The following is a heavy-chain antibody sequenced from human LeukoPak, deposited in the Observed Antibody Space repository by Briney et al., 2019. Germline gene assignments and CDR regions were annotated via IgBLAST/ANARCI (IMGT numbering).Heavy chain of an antibody. CDR2: IWDDGSKK. V-gene: IGHV3-33*01. J-gene: IGHJ4*02. CDR1: GFTFSSYG. CDR3: VRALYRWAFSGYENSGPEPDY. D-gene: IGHD5-12*01. Sequence: PGRSLRLSCAASGFTFSSYGMRWVRQAPGKGLEWVAVIWDDGSKKYYVDSVKGRFTISRDNSNNTLHLQMNSLTAEDTAVYYCVRALYRWAFSGYENSGPEPDYWGQGTLVTVSS.